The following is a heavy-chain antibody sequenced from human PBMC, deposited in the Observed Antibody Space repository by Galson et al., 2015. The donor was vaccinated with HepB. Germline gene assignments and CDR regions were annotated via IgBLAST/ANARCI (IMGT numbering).Heavy chain of an antibody. J-gene: IGHJ1*01. CDR2: MSDNGDNT. CDR1: GFTFSSYA. D-gene: IGHD6-19*01. CDR3: ATRSGASGWYSYFQH. V-gene: IGHV3-23*01. Sequence: SLRLSCAASGFTFSSYAIMWVRQAPGKGLEWVSGMSDNGDNTFYADSVKGRFTISRDISKNTVNLKMNSLRVEDTAVYYCATRSGASGWYSYFQHGGQGPLVTVSS.